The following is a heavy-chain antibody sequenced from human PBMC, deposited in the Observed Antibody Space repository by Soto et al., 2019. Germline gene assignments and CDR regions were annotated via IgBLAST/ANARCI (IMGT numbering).Heavy chain of an antibody. CDR2: INAGNGNT. CDR3: ARDFCSSTSCYDWFDP. CDR1: GYTFTSYA. Sequence: ASVKVSCKASGYTFTSYAMHWVRQAPGQRLEWMGWINAGNGNTKYSQKFQGRVTITRDTSASTAYMELSSLRSEDTAAYYCARDFCSSTSCYDWFDPWGQGTLVTVSS. J-gene: IGHJ5*02. D-gene: IGHD2-2*01. V-gene: IGHV1-3*01.